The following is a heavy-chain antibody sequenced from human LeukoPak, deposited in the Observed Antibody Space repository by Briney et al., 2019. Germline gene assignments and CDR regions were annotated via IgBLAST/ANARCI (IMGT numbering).Heavy chain of an antibody. CDR3: ARGSGRITIFGVVIHYYYYMDV. CDR2: IKQDGSEK. Sequence: GGSLRLSCAASGFTFSNAWMSWVRQAPGKGLEWVANIKQDGSEKYYVDSVKGRFTISRDNAKNSLYLQMNSLRAEDTAVYYCARGSGRITIFGVVIHYYYYMDVWGKGTTVTVSS. J-gene: IGHJ6*03. D-gene: IGHD3-3*01. V-gene: IGHV3-7*01. CDR1: GFTFSNAW.